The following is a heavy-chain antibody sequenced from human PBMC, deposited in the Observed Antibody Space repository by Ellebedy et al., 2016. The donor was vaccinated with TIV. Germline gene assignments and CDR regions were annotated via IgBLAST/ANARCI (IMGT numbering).Heavy chain of an antibody. D-gene: IGHD1-26*01. V-gene: IGHV3-23*01. CDR2: ISGSGGNT. CDR1: GFTFSSYS. CDR3: AKGGGSVD. J-gene: IGHJ4*02. Sequence: GESLKISXAASGFTFSSYSMNWVRQAPGKGLEWVSGISGSGGNTFYPDSVKGRFTISRDNSKNTLYLQMNSLRAEDTAVYYCAKGGGSVDWGQGTLVTVSS.